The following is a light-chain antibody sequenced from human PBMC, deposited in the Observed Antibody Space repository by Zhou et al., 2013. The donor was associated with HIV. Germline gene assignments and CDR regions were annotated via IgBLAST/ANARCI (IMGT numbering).Light chain of an antibody. CDR3: SSYSSSSTLXV. CDR2: EVS. J-gene: IGLJ1*01. Sequence: QSALTQPPSASGTPGQSVTISCTGSSSDVGYYNYVAWYQQHPGKVPKIMIYEVSKRPSGVPDRFSGSKSGNTASLTISGLQAEDEADYYCSSYSSSSTLXVFGTGTKVTV. V-gene: IGLV2-8*01. CDR1: SSDVGYYNY.